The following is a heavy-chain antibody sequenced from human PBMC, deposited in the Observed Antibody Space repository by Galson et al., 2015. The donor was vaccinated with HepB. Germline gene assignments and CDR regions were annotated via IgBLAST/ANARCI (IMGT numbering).Heavy chain of an antibody. V-gene: IGHV3-49*03. J-gene: IGHJ4*02. Sequence: SLRLSCAASGFTFGDYAMGWFRQAPGKGLEWVGFIRSKAYGGTTEYAASVKGRFTISRDDSKSIAYLQMNSLKTEDTAVYYCTRASAPVVVIGYFDYWGQGTLVTVSS. CDR3: TRASAPVVVIGYFDY. CDR2: IRSKAYGGTT. CDR1: GFTFGDYA. D-gene: IGHD3-22*01.